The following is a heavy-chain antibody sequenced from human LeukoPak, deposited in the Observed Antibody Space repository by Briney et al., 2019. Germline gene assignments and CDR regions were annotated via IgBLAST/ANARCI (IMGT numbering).Heavy chain of an antibody. CDR2: VYYDGTS. J-gene: IGHJ4*02. D-gene: IGHD5-24*01. CDR3: VRHISTNTGYFDS. Sequence: SETLSLTCTVSGGSINSHSYYWGWIRQPPGKGQERIGSVYYDGTSYSNPSLTSRAAVFVDTSRDEFSLDLSFVTAADTAVYYCVRHISTNTGYFDSCGQGTLVSVSS. CDR1: GGSINSHSYY. V-gene: IGHV4-39*01.